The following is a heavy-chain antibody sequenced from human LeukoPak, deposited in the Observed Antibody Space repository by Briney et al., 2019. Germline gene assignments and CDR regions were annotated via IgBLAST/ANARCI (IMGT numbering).Heavy chain of an antibody. D-gene: IGHD5-12*01. Sequence: SETLSLTCTVSGGSISSGDYYWSWIRQPPGKGLEWIEYIYYSGSTYYNPSLKSRVTISVDTSKNQFSLKLSSVTAADTAVYYCAYSGYLYYFDYWGQGTLVTVSS. CDR3: AYSGYLYYFDY. CDR1: GGSISSGDYY. CDR2: IYYSGST. J-gene: IGHJ4*02. V-gene: IGHV4-30-4*01.